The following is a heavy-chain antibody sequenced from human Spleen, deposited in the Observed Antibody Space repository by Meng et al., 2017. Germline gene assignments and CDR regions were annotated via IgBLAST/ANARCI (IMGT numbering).Heavy chain of an antibody. Sequence: VPLGAEGKKPWSSVRASVTASGGPVRRYAIRWGRQAPGQGLEWMGGIIPIFGTANYAQKFQGRVTITADESTSTAYMELSSLRSEDTAVYYCARGSTSAGYSSGWYHFDYWGQGTLVTVSS. J-gene: IGHJ4*02. CDR3: ARGSTSAGYSSGWYHFDY. CDR1: GGPVRRYA. V-gene: IGHV1-69*01. CDR2: IIPIFGTA. D-gene: IGHD6-19*01.